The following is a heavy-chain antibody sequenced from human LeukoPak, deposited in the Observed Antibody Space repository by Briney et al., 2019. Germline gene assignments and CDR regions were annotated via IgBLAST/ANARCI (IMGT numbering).Heavy chain of an antibody. V-gene: IGHV1-8*03. CDR3: ARATFAVIAMHNPRHYYYMDV. CDR1: GYTFTSYD. Sequence: ASVKVSCKASGYTFTSYDINWVRQATGQGLEWMGWMNPNSGNTGYAQKFQGRVTITRNTSISTAYMELSSLRSEDTAVYYCARATFAVIAMHNPRHYYYMDVWGKGTTVTVSS. CDR2: MNPNSGNT. D-gene: IGHD2-21*01. J-gene: IGHJ6*03.